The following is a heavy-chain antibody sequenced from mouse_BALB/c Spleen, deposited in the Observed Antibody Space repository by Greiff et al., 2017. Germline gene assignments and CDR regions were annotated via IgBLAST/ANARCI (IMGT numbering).Heavy chain of an antibody. CDR3: HYYGNYEEVFWYAMDY. D-gene: IGHD2-1*01. CDR2: ISSGGSYT. Sequence: EVKLMESGGDLVKPGGSLKLSCAASGFTFSSYGMSWVRQTPDKRLEWVATISSGGSYTYYPDSVKGRFTISRDNAKNTLYLQMSSLKSEDTAMYYFHYYGNYEEVFWYAMDYWGQGTSVTVSS. CDR1: GFTFSSYG. V-gene: IGHV5-6*01. J-gene: IGHJ4*01.